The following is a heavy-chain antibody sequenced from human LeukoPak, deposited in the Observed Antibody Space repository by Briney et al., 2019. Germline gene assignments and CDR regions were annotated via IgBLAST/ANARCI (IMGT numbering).Heavy chain of an antibody. CDR3: ARLEGVVVVPAATNWFDP. CDR2: IYPGDSDT. J-gene: IGHJ5*02. CDR1: GYSFTSYW. Sequence: GESLKISCKGSGYSFTSYWIGWVRQMPGKGLEWMGIIYPGDSDTRYSPSFQGQVTISADKSISTAYLQWSSLKASDTAMYYCARLEGVVVVPAATNWFDPWGQGTLVTVSS. D-gene: IGHD2-2*01. V-gene: IGHV5-51*01.